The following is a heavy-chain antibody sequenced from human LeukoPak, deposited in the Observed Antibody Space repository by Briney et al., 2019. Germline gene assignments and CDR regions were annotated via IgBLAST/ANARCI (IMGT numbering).Heavy chain of an antibody. CDR2: IYTSGST. CDR3: ARGRRKGDYRFYFDY. D-gene: IGHD4-17*01. J-gene: IGHJ4*02. CDR1: GGSISSGSYY. Sequence: KTSQTLSLTCTVSGGSISSGSYYWSWIRQPAGKGLEWIGRIYTSGSTNYNPSLKSRVTISVDTSKNQFSLKLSSVTAADTAVYYCARGRRKGDYRFYFDYWGQGTLVTVSS. V-gene: IGHV4-61*02.